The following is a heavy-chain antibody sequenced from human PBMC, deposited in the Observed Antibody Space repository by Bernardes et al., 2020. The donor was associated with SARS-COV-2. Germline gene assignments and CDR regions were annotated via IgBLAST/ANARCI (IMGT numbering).Heavy chain of an antibody. CDR2: IKQDGSET. V-gene: IGHV3-7*01. J-gene: IGHJ4*02. CDR1: GFPFRSYW. D-gene: IGHD5-12*01. CDR3: GRAPGYGNFDY. Sequence: GGSLRLSCAASGFPFRSYWMGWVRQAPGKGLEWVDSIKQDGSETYYVDSVKGRFTISRDNAKNSMFLQMNSLRVEDTAVYYCGRAPGYGNFDYWGQGTLLTVSS.